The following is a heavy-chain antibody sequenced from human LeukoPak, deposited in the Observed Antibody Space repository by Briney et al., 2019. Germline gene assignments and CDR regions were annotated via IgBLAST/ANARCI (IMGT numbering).Heavy chain of an antibody. D-gene: IGHD2/OR15-2a*01. V-gene: IGHV3-43*01. CDR2: ISRDGRAT. CDR3: TKDRYYTTTFCPHDC. Sequence: GESLKISCVASGFTFDDYSFHWVRQAPGKGLEWLSLISRDGRATYYADSVKGRFTISRDNSKNSLYLQMNSLRTEDTALYYCTKDRYYTTTFCPHDCWGQGTLVTVSS. CDR1: GFTFDDYS. J-gene: IGHJ4*02.